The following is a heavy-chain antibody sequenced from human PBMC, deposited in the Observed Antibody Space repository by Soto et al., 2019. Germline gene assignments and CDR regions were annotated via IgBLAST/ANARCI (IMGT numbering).Heavy chain of an antibody. V-gene: IGHV3-33*01. J-gene: IGHJ3*02. CDR3: ASQGPYLTGTYLDAFDI. CDR2: IWYDGSNK. D-gene: IGHD3-9*01. CDR1: GFTFSSYG. Sequence: PGGSLRLSCAASGFTFSSYGMHWVRQAPGKGLEWVAVIWYDGSNKYYADSVKGRFTISRDNSKNTLYLQMNSLRAEDTAVYYCASQGPYLTGTYLDAFDIWGQGTVVTVSS.